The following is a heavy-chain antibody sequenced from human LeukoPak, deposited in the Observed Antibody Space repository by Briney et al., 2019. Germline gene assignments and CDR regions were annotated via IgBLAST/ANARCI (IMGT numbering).Heavy chain of an antibody. CDR2: INPNSGGT. CDR1: GYTFTSYD. V-gene: IGHV1-2*06. J-gene: IGHJ4*02. CDR3: ARPPSSSRGGY. Sequence: GASVKVSCKASGYTFTSYDINWVRQATGQGLEWMGRINPNSGGTNYAQKFQGRVTMTRDTSISTAYMELSRLRSDDTAVYYCARPPSSSRGGYWGQGTLVTVCS. D-gene: IGHD6-13*01.